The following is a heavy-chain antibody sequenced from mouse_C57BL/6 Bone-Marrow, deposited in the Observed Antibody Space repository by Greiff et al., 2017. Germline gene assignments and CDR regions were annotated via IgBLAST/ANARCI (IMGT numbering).Heavy chain of an antibody. CDR3: ARPYYSSCWYFDV. Sequence: QVQLQQPGAELVKPGASVKLSCKASGYTFTSYWITWVKQRPGQGLEWIGDIYPGSGSTNYNEKFKSKATLTVDTSSSTAYMQLSSLTSEDSAVYYCARPYYSSCWYFDVWGKGTTVTVSS. J-gene: IGHJ1*03. CDR2: IYPGSGST. D-gene: IGHD2-5*01. CDR1: GYTFTSYW. V-gene: IGHV1-55*01.